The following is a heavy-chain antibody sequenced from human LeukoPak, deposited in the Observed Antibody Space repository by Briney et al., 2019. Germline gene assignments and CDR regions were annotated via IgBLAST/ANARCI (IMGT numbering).Heavy chain of an antibody. D-gene: IGHD4-17*01. CDR1: GDSISSGGYH. CDR3: ARDYGDYFRWFDP. J-gene: IGHJ5*02. V-gene: IGHV4-31*03. CDR2: ISYSGST. Sequence: SETLSLTCTVSGDSISSGGYHWTWIRQHPGKGLERIGYISYSGSTYYNPSLKSRVNISMDTSKNQFSLSLTSVTAADTAVYYCARDYGDYFRWFDPWGQGTLVTVPS.